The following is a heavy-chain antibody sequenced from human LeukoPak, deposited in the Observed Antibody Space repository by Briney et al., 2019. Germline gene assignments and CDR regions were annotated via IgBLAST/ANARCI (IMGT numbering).Heavy chain of an antibody. CDR2: MNPNSGNT. Sequence: GASVRVSCKASGYTFTSYDINWVRQAPGQGLEWMGWMNPNSGNTGFAQKFQGRITMTRNTSISTAYMDLSSLRSEDTAVHYCARGLYSSSGYYTFDYWGQGILVTVSS. D-gene: IGHD3-22*01. CDR3: ARGLYSSSGYYTFDY. J-gene: IGHJ4*02. V-gene: IGHV1-8*01. CDR1: GYTFTSYD.